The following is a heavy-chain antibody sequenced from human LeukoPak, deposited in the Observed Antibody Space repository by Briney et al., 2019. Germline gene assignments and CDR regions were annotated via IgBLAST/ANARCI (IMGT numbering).Heavy chain of an antibody. CDR3: ARIRGNSTSPRLRYFDWLYSTDAFDI. CDR2: ISSSGSTI. J-gene: IGHJ3*02. V-gene: IGHV3-48*03. Sequence: PGGSLRLSCAASGFTFSSDEMNWVRQAPGKGLGCVSYISSSGSTIYYADSVKGRLTISRDNAKNSLYLQMNSLRAEDTAVYYCARIRGNSTSPRLRYFDWLYSTDAFDIWGQGTMVTVSS. CDR1: GFTFSSDE. D-gene: IGHD3-9*01.